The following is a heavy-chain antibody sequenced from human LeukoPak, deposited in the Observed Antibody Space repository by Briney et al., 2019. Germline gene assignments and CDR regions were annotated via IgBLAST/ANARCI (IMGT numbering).Heavy chain of an antibody. Sequence: SETLSLTCTVSGGSISSGGYYWSWIRQHPGKGLEWIGYIYYSGSIYYNPSLKSRVTISVDTSKNQFSLKLSSVTAADTAVYYCARGVAAAGRGFDPWGQGTLVTVSS. CDR1: GGSISSGGYY. CDR3: ARGVAAAGRGFDP. V-gene: IGHV4-31*03. D-gene: IGHD6-13*01. CDR2: IYYSGSI. J-gene: IGHJ5*02.